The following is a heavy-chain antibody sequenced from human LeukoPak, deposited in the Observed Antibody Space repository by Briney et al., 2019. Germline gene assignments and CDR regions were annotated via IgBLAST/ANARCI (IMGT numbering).Heavy chain of an antibody. J-gene: IGHJ4*02. V-gene: IGHV3-30*03. D-gene: IGHD3-22*01. CDR3: ARVSYYYYDSSGYTYFDY. CDR1: GFTFSSYG. CDR2: ISYDGSNK. Sequence: GSLRLSCAASGFTFSSYGMHWVRQAPGKGLEWVAVISYDGSNKYYADSVKGRFTISRDNSKNTLYLQMNSLRAEDTAVYYCARVSYYYYDSSGYTYFDYWGQGTLVTVSS.